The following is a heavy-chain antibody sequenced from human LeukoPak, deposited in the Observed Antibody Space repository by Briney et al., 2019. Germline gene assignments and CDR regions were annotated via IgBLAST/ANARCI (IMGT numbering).Heavy chain of an antibody. Sequence: PGGSLRLSCAASGFTFSSYEMNLVRQAPGKGLEWVSYISSSGSTIYYADSVKGRFTISRDNAKNSLYLQMNSLRAEDTAVYYCARGLGATKASFAYWGQGTLVTVSS. CDR1: GFTFSSYE. J-gene: IGHJ4*02. CDR3: ARGLGATKASFAY. CDR2: ISSSGSTI. V-gene: IGHV3-48*03. D-gene: IGHD1-26*01.